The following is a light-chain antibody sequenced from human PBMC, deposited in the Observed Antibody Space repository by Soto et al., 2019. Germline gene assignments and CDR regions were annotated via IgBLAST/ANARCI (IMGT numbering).Light chain of an antibody. J-gene: IGKJ2*01. CDR2: GAS. Sequence: ELVMTQSPVTLSVSPGERAALSCRASQSVSSNFAWYQQRPGQAPRLLIYGASTRATGIPARFSASGSATEFTLTISSLQSEDFAVYYCQQYNNWPYTFGQGTKLEIK. CDR3: QQYNNWPYT. V-gene: IGKV3D-15*01. CDR1: QSVSSN.